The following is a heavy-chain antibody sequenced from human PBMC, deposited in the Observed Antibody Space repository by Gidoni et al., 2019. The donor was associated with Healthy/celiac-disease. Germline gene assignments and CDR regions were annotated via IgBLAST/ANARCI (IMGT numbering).Heavy chain of an antibody. CDR2: IIPIFGTA. J-gene: IGHJ6*02. V-gene: IGHV1-69*01. D-gene: IGHD4-4*01. CDR3: AGLTVTTYITYYYYGMDV. Sequence: QVQLVQSGAEVKKPGSSVKVSCKASGVTFSSYAISWVRQAPGQGLEWMGGIIPIFGTANYAQKFQGRVTITADESTSTAYMELSSLRSEDTAVYYCAGLTVTTYITYYYYGMDVWGQGTTVTVSS. CDR1: GVTFSSYA.